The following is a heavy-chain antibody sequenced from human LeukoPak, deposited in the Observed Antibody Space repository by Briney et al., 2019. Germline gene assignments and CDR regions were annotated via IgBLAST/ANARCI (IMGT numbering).Heavy chain of an antibody. V-gene: IGHV1-69*01. CDR2: IIPIFGTA. CDR1: GGTFSSYA. Sequence: SVKVSCKASGGTFSSYAISWVRQAPGQGLEWMGGIIPIFGTANYAQKFQGRVTITADESTSTAYMELSSLRSEDTAVYYCASRYYGSGISGEKFDYWGQGALVTVSS. D-gene: IGHD3-10*01. J-gene: IGHJ4*02. CDR3: ASRYYGSGISGEKFDY.